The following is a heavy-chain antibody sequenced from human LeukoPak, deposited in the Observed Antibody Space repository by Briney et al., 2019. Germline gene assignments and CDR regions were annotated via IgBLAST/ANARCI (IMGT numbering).Heavy chain of an antibody. Sequence: ASVKVSRKASGYNFNTYGISWLGPPPGQGLEWMGWISTYNDKTNYARNLQGRVTMTTDTSTSTAYMELRSLRSDDTAVYYCARDYNGSPRNYFDFWGQGTLVTVSS. CDR3: ARDYNGSPRNYFDF. CDR2: ISTYNDKT. CDR1: GYNFNTYG. J-gene: IGHJ4*02. V-gene: IGHV1-18*01. D-gene: IGHD1-26*01.